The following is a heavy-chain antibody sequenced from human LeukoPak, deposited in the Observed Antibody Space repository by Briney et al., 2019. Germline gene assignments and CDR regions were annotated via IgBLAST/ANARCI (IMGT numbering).Heavy chain of an antibody. CDR1: RFTFSSYS. D-gene: IGHD3-22*01. CDR2: ISSSSSYI. Sequence: GGSLRLSCAASRFTFSSYSMDWVRQAPGKGLEWVSSISSSSSYIYYADSVKGRFTISGDNAKNSLYLQMNSLRAEDTAVYYCASLDSSGYYSIDYWGQGTLVTVST. J-gene: IGHJ4*02. V-gene: IGHV3-21*01. CDR3: ASLDSSGYYSIDY.